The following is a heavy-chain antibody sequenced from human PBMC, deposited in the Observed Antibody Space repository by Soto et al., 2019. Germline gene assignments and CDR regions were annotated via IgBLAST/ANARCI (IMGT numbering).Heavy chain of an antibody. V-gene: IGHV4-59*01. CDR2: IYYSGST. J-gene: IGHJ4*02. Sequence: SETLSLTCTVSGGSISSYYWSWIRQPPGKGLEWIGYIYYSGSTNYNPSLKSRVTISVDTSKNQFSLKLSSVTAADTAVYYCARGYAAGRLFSRAIDYWGQGTLVTVSS. CDR1: GGSISSYY. D-gene: IGHD6-13*01. CDR3: ARGYAAGRLFSRAIDY.